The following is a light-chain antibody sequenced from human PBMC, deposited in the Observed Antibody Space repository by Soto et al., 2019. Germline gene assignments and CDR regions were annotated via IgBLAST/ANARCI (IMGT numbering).Light chain of an antibody. V-gene: IGLV7-46*01. CDR3: LLSYSAIGV. J-gene: IGLJ2*01. Sequence: QAVVTQEPSLTVSPGGTVTLTCGSSTGAVTSGHYPYWFQQKPGQAPRTLIFDTSNKHSYTPARFSGSLLGGKAALTLSGAQREDEADYYCLLSYSAIGVFGGGTKLTVL. CDR1: TGAVTSGHY. CDR2: DTS.